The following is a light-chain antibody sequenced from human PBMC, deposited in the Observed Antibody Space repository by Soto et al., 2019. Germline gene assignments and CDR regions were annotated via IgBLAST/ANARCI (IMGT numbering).Light chain of an antibody. Sequence: QSALTQPGSVSGSPGQSITISCTGTSSDVGGYNYVSWYQQHPGKAPKLMIYEVSNRPSGVSNRFSGSKSGNTASLTISGLQAEDEADYYCSSYTSSSTRVFGGGTKVTVL. J-gene: IGLJ3*02. CDR3: SSYTSSSTRV. CDR1: SSDVGGYNY. CDR2: EVS. V-gene: IGLV2-14*01.